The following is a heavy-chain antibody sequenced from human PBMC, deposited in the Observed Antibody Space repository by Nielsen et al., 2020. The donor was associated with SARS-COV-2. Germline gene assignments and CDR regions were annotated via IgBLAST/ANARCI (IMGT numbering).Heavy chain of an antibody. D-gene: IGHD2-15*01. Sequence: GESLKISCAASGFTFSSYEMNWVRQAPGKGLEWVSYISSSGNTIYYADSVRGRFTISRDNAENSLYLQMNSLRAEDTALYYCAKENCSGGSCYPRAFDYWGQGTLVTVSS. CDR1: GFTFSSYE. V-gene: IGHV3-48*03. CDR3: AKENCSGGSCYPRAFDY. J-gene: IGHJ4*02. CDR2: ISSSGNTI.